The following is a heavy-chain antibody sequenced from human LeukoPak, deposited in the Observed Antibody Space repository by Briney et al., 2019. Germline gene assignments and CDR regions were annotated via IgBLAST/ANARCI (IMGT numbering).Heavy chain of an antibody. J-gene: IGHJ4*02. CDR2: INHSGNT. V-gene: IGHV4-34*01. CDR1: GGSFIGSH. D-gene: IGHD4-23*01. CDR3: ARDPTTVATLPYDFDD. Sequence: KTSETLSLTCAVSGGSFIGSHWNWIRQPPGKGLEWIGEINHSGNTNYNPSLKSRVTISVDTSKNQFSLKLRSVTAADTAVYYCARDPTTVATLPYDFDDWGQGILVTVSS.